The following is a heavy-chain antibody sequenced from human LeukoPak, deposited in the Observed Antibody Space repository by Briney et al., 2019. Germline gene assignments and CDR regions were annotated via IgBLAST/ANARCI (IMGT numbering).Heavy chain of an antibody. CDR1: GFTFSTFA. CDR3: ARDQVAGGALYYFDY. D-gene: IGHD6-19*01. Sequence: NSGGSLRLSCEASGFTFSTFAMIWVRQPPGKGLEWVSSISSSSSYIYYADSVKGRFTISRDNAKNSLYLQMNSLRAEDTAVYYCARDQVAGGALYYFDYWGQGTLVTVSS. V-gene: IGHV3-21*01. CDR2: ISSSSSYI. J-gene: IGHJ4*02.